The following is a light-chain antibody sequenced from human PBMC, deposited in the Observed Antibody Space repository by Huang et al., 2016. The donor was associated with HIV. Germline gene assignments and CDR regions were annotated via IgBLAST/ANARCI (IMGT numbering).Light chain of an antibody. CDR2: GAS. J-gene: IGKJ2*01. CDR3: QQYGGSPRT. V-gene: IGKV3-20*01. Sequence: ELVLTQSPGTLSLSPGERATLSCRASQSVTNNYLAWYQQKPGQAPRLVIYGASSRATGIPDRCSGSGSGTDFTLTISRLEPDDFVVYYCQQYGGSPRTFGQGTKLEIK. CDR1: QSVTNNY.